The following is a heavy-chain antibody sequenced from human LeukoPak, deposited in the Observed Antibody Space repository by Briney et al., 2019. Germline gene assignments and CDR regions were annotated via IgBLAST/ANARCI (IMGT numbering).Heavy chain of an antibody. CDR3: ARQGVVRGYLPIDF. J-gene: IGHJ4*02. V-gene: IGHV4-39*01. CDR2: IHYSGST. Sequence: PSETLSLTCTVSGGPISSSSYYWGWIRQPPGKGLEWIASIHYSGSTYYNPSLKSRVTISGDTSKRQFFLHLNSVTAADTAVYYCARQGVVRGYLPIDFWGQGTLVTVSS. D-gene: IGHD3-10*01. CDR1: GGPISSSSYY.